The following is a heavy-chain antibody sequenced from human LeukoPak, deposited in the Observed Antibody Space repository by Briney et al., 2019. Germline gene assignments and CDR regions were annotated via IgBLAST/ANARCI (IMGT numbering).Heavy chain of an antibody. CDR1: GGSISSYY. V-gene: IGHV4-59*01. CDR2: IYYSGST. D-gene: IGHD4-17*01. CDR3: AKLDYGDYFWYFDL. Sequence: KPSETLSLTCTVSGGSISSYYWSWIRQPPGKGLEWIGYIYYSGSTNYNPSLKSRVTISVDTPKNQFSLKLSSVTAADTAVYYCAKLDYGDYFWYFDLWGRGTLVTVSS. J-gene: IGHJ2*01.